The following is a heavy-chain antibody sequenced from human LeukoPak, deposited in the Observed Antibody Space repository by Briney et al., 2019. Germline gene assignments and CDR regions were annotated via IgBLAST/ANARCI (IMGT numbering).Heavy chain of an antibody. J-gene: IGHJ3*02. V-gene: IGHV4-30-2*01. CDR3: ARAPQRYDSSGYLSPDAFDI. CDR2: IYHSGST. Sequence: SETLSLTCAVSGGSISSGGYSWSWIRQPPWKGLEWIGYIYHSGSTYYNPSLKSRVTTSVDRSKNQFSLKLSSVTAADTAVYSCARAPQRYDSSGYLSPDAFDIWGQGTMVTVSS. CDR1: GGSISSGGYS. D-gene: IGHD3-22*01.